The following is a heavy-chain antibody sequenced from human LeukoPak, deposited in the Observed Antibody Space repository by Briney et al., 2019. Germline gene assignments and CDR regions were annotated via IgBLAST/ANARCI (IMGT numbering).Heavy chain of an antibody. CDR3: ARDYHYDFWSGQAYFQH. J-gene: IGHJ1*01. V-gene: IGHV4-38-2*02. Sequence: PSETLSLTCTVSGYSISSGYYWGWIRQPPGKGLEWIGSIYHSGSTYYHPSLKSRVTISVDTSKNQFSLKLSSVTAADTAVYYCARDYHYDFWSGQAYFQHWGQGTLVTVSS. CDR2: IYHSGST. CDR1: GYSISSGYY. D-gene: IGHD3-3*01.